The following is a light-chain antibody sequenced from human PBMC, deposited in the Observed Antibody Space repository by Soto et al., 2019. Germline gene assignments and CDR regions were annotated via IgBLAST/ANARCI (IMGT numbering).Light chain of an antibody. Sequence: QSALTQPASVSGSPGQSITISCTGSSSDVGGYNYVSWYQQHPGKAPKLMIYEVINRPSGVSSRFSGSKSGNTASLTISGLQAEDEADYYCCSYTSSDTHLVFGAGTKLTVL. J-gene: IGLJ3*02. V-gene: IGLV2-14*01. CDR2: EVI. CDR1: SSDVGGYNY. CDR3: CSYTSSDTHLV.